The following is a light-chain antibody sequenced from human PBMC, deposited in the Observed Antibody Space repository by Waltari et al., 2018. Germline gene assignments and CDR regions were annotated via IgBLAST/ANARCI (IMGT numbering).Light chain of an antibody. CDR1: SRDVGGYNY. J-gene: IGLJ1*01. Sequence: QSALTQPRSVSGSPGQSVSISCTGTSRDVGGYNYVSWYQQHPGKAPKLMIYDVTKRPSGVPDRFSGSRSDNTASLTISGLQADDEADYYCCSYAGTYTYFFGSGTKVTVL. CDR3: CSYAGTYTYF. V-gene: IGLV2-11*01. CDR2: DVT.